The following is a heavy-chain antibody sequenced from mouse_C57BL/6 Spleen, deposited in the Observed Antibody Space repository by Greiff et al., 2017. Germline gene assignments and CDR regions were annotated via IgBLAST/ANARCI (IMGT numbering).Heavy chain of an antibody. CDR3: TGDDYDGVSWFAY. J-gene: IGHJ3*01. CDR1: GFTFSNYW. Sequence: EVKLVESGGGLVQPGGSMKLSCVASGFTFSNYWMNWVRQSPEKGLEWVAQIRLKSDNYATHYAESVKGRFTISRDDSKSSVYLQMNNLRAEDTGIYYCTGDDYDGVSWFAYWGQGTLVTVSA. D-gene: IGHD2-4*01. V-gene: IGHV6-3*01. CDR2: IRLKSDNYAT.